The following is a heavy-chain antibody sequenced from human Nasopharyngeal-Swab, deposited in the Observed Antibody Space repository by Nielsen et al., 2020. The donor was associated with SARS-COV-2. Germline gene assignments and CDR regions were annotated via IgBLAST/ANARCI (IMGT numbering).Heavy chain of an antibody. J-gene: IGHJ4*02. Sequence: GGSLRLSCAASGFIFSRHGMHWVRQAPGKGLEWLAILSHDRTDEFYADSVKGRFTVSRDNSMNTLYLQMNNLRTDDTAIYYCAKERTVAGPQGGFDFWGQGTLVTVSS. CDR1: GFIFSRHG. D-gene: IGHD6-19*01. CDR2: LSHDRTDE. V-gene: IGHV3-30*18. CDR3: AKERTVAGPQGGFDF.